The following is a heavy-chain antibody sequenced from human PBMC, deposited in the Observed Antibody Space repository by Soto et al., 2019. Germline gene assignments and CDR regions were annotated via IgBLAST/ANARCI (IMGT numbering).Heavy chain of an antibody. J-gene: IGHJ4*02. Sequence: EVQLVESGGGLVQPGESLRLSCAASGFTFSNYWMHWVRPAPGKGLVWVSRIDSDGSRITYADFVKGRFTISRDNAKNTVYLHRNSLTAEDTAVYYCVRTSLVVAVATREDFWGQGTRVTVSS. CDR2: IDSDGSRI. D-gene: IGHD2-15*01. CDR3: VRTSLVVAVATREDF. CDR1: GFTFSNYW. V-gene: IGHV3-74*01.